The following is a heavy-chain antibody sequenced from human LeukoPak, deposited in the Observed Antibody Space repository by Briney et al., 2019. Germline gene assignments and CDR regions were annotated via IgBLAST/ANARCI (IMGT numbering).Heavy chain of an antibody. V-gene: IGHV4-59*08. CDR1: GGSISSYY. CDR2: IYYSGST. Sequence: HSETLSLTCTVSGGSISSYYWSWIRQPPGKGLEWIGYIYYSGSTNYNPSLKSRVTISVDTSKNQFSLKLSSVTAADTAVYYCASGYSSGWSSGWYYHDAFDIWGQGTMLSVS. D-gene: IGHD6-19*01. CDR3: ASGYSSGWSSGWYYHDAFDI. J-gene: IGHJ3*02.